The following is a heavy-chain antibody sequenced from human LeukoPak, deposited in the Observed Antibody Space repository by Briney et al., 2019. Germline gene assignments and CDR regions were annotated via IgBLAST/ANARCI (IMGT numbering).Heavy chain of an antibody. CDR3: AKNGQSGFSFDP. Sequence: SETLSLTCAVYGGSLNGYYWSWIRQPPGKGLEWIGEGGNSGGTKFNPSLKSRVTISADMSKNQFSLKLSSVTAADTAVYYCAKNGQSGFSFDPWGQGTLVTVSS. CDR1: GGSLNGYY. J-gene: IGHJ5*02. D-gene: IGHD1-26*01. CDR2: GGNSGGT. V-gene: IGHV4-34*01.